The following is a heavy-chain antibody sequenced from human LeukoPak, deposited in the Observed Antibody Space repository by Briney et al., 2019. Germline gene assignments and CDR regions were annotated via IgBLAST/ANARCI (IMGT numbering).Heavy chain of an antibody. J-gene: IGHJ4*01. CDR1: GFTVSNNY. D-gene: IGHD6-19*01. CDR2: IYSGGNT. Sequence: PGGSLRLSCAASGFTVSNNYMSWVRQRPGKGLEWVSVIYSGGNTYYADSVRGRFTISRDSSQNTLYLQMNSLRVDDTALYFCARAGFYSGWYVVDFWGHGTLVTVSS. CDR3: ARAGFYSGWYVVDF. V-gene: IGHV3-53*03.